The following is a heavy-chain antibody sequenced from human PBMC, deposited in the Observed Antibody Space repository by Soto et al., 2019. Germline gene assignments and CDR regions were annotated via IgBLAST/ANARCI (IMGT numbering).Heavy chain of an antibody. V-gene: IGHV4-59*12. CDR3: ARFLATVVTPVKAFDI. Sequence: SETLSLTCTVSGGPISNYYWSWIRQPPGKGLEWIGYIYYSGNTNYNPSLRSRVTISVDISKNQFSLKLTSVTAADTAVYYCARFLATVVTPVKAFDIWGQGTMVTVSS. CDR1: GGPISNYY. CDR2: IYYSGNT. D-gene: IGHD4-17*01. J-gene: IGHJ3*02.